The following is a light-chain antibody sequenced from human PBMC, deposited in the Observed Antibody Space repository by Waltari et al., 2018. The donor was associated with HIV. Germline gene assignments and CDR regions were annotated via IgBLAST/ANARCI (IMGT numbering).Light chain of an antibody. J-gene: IGKJ4*01. CDR2: AAS. Sequence: DIQMTQSPSSLSASVGNRVTITCRASQNISSYLNWYQQKPGKAPKALLYAASSLQGGVPSRFSGSGSGTDFTLTISSLQPEDFATYYCRQSYTAPPTFSGGTKVEIK. V-gene: IGKV1-39*01. CDR1: QNISSY. CDR3: RQSYTAPPT.